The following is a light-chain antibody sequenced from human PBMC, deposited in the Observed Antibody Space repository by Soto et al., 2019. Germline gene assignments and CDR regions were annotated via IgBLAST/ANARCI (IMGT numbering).Light chain of an antibody. CDR3: ATWDDRLNGWV. CDR1: SSDVGGYNY. CDR2: EVS. J-gene: IGLJ3*02. Sequence: QSALTQPASVSGSPGQSITISCTGTSSDVGGYNYVSWYQQHPGKAPKLMIYEVSNRPSGVSNRFSGSKSGHTASLTISGLQSEDEADYYCATWDDRLNGWVFGGGTKLTVL. V-gene: IGLV2-14*01.